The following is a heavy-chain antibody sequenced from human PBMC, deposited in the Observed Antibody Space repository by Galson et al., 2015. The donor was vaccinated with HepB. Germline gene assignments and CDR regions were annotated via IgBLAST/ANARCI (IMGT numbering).Heavy chain of an antibody. CDR3: ARVSAGGVAGKDYFDY. D-gene: IGHD6-19*01. CDR1: GFTVSSNY. J-gene: IGHJ4*02. V-gene: IGHV3-53*04. Sequence: SLRLSCAASGFTVSSNYMSWVRQAPGKGLEWVSVIYSGGSTYYADSVKGRFTISRHNSKNTLYLQMNSLRSEDTAVYYCARVSAGGVAGKDYFDYWGQGTLVTVSS. CDR2: IYSGGST.